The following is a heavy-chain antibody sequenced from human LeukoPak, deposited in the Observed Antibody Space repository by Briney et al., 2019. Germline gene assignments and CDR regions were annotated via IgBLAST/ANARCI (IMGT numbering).Heavy chain of an antibody. J-gene: IGHJ4*02. CDR2: ISWNSGSI. CDR3: AKDTHFNPPARTFDY. D-gene: IGHD3-3*02. Sequence: SLRLSCAASGFTFDDYAMHWVRQAPGKGLEGVSGISWNSGSIGYADSVKGRFTISRDNAKNSLYLQMNSLRAEDTALYYCAKDTHFNPPARTFDYWGQGTLVTVSS. CDR1: GFTFDDYA. V-gene: IGHV3-9*01.